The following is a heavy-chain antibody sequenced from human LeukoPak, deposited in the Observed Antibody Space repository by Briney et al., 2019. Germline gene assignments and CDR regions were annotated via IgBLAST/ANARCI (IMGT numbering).Heavy chain of an antibody. D-gene: IGHD2-2*01. CDR2: IIPILGIA. J-gene: IGHJ6*02. Sequence: VASVKVSCKASGGTFSSYAISWVRQAPGQGLEWMGRIIPILGIANYAQKFQGRVTITADKSTSTAYMELSSLRSEDTAVYYCARDSRDIVVVPAAPRGGGMDVWGQGTTVTASS. CDR3: ARDSRDIVVVPAAPRGGGMDV. CDR1: GGTFSSYA. V-gene: IGHV1-69*04.